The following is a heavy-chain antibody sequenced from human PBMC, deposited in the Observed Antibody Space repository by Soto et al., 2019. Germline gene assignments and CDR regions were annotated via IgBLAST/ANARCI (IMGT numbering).Heavy chain of an antibody. D-gene: IGHD3-22*01. V-gene: IGHV1-2*02. Sequence: ASVKVSCKASGYTFTGYYMHWVRQAPGQGLEWMGWINPNSGGTNYAQKFQGRVTMTRDTSISTAYMELSRLRSDDTAVYYCARGAYYYDSSGTFDYWGQGTLVTVSS. CDR2: INPNSGGT. CDR3: ARGAYYYDSSGTFDY. CDR1: GYTFTGYY. J-gene: IGHJ4*02.